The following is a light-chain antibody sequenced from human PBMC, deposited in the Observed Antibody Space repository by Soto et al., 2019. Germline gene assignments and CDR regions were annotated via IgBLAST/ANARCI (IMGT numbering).Light chain of an antibody. CDR2: DAS. CDR1: EDINNN. V-gene: IGKV1-33*01. Sequence: DIPMTQSPSSLSASVGDRVTITCQASEDINNNLNWYQQKPGEAPKLLISDASNLETGVPSRFSGGGSVTHFTFPISSLQPEDIATYYCQHFHNLPVTFGGGTKVEMK. J-gene: IGKJ4*01. CDR3: QHFHNLPVT.